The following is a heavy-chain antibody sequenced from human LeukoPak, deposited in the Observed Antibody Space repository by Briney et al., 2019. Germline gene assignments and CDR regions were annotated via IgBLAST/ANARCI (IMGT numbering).Heavy chain of an antibody. J-gene: IGHJ4*02. CDR3: AKEWGGYSSSWYPYYFDY. D-gene: IGHD6-13*01. CDR2: IRYDGSNK. CDR1: GFTFSSYG. Sequence: LGGSLRLSCAASGFTFSSYGMHWVRQAPGKGLEWVAFIRYDGSNKYYADSVKGRFTISRDNSKNTLYLQMNSLRAEDTVVYYCAKEWGGYSSSWYPYYFDYWGQGTLVTVSS. V-gene: IGHV3-30*02.